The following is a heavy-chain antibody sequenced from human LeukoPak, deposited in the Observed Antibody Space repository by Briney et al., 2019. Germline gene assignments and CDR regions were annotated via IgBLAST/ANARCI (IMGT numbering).Heavy chain of an antibody. Sequence: SGGSVRLSCAASGFTFSSYSMNWVRQAPGKGVEWVSYISSSSSTIYYADSVKGRFTISRDNAKNSLYLQMNSLRAEHTAVYYCARDPQDYSKRGSYYYYMDVWGKGTTVTVSS. J-gene: IGHJ6*03. CDR3: ARDPQDYSKRGSYYYYMDV. CDR1: GFTFSSYS. V-gene: IGHV3-48*01. CDR2: ISSSSSTI. D-gene: IGHD4-11*01.